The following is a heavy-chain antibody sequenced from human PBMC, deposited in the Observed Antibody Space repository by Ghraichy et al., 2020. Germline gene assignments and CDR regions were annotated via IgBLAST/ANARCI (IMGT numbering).Heavy chain of an antibody. J-gene: IGHJ6*02. CDR1: GFTFSSYS. V-gene: IGHV3-21*01. D-gene: IGHD3-10*01. CDR2: ISSSSSYI. Sequence: GGSLRLSCAASGFTFSSYSMNWVRQAPGKGLEWVSSISSSSSYIYYADSVKGRFTISRDNAKNSLYLQMNSLRAEDTAVYYCARLRFGELYHGMDVWGQGTTVTVSS. CDR3: ARLRFGELYHGMDV.